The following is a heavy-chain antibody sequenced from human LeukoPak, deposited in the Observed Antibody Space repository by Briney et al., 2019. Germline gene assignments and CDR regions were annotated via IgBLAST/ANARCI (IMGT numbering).Heavy chain of an antibody. V-gene: IGHV1-69*13. Sequence: SVKVSCKASEGTFSSYAISWVRQAPGQGLEWMGGIIPIFGTANYAQKFQGRVTITADESTSTAYMELSSLRSEDTAVYYCARDRHLLAAAEAYYYYYGMDVWGQGTTVTVSS. CDR2: IIPIFGTA. D-gene: IGHD6-13*01. CDR1: EGTFSSYA. J-gene: IGHJ6*02. CDR3: ARDRHLLAAAEAYYYYYGMDV.